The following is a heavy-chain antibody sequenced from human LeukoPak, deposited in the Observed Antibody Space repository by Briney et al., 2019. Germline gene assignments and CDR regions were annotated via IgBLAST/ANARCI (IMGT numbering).Heavy chain of an antibody. Sequence: FSAASGFIFSDYSMNWVRQAPGKGLEWVSSISSSSSSIYYADSVKGRFIISRDNAKNSLYLQMNSLRVEDTAVYYCARCRGGTCYSSGYFDYWGQGTLVTVSS. J-gene: IGHJ4*02. CDR3: ARCRGGTCYSSGYFDY. D-gene: IGHD2-15*01. V-gene: IGHV3-21*01. CDR2: ISSSSSSI. CDR1: GFIFSDYS.